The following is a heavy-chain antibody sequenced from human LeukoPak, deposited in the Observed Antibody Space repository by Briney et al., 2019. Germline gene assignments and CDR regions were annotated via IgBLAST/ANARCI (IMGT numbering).Heavy chain of an antibody. CDR3: AATIFGDYVRLDY. V-gene: IGHV1-58*02. CDR1: GFTVSKSA. J-gene: IGHJ4*01. CDR2: IVVGSGNT. Sequence: GTSVKVSCKASGFTVSKSAIKWVRQARGQRPERIGWIVVGSGNTNYAQKFQERVTITRDMSTNTAHMELSSLRSEDTAVYYCAATIFGDYVRLDYWGQGTLVTVSS. D-gene: IGHD4-17*01.